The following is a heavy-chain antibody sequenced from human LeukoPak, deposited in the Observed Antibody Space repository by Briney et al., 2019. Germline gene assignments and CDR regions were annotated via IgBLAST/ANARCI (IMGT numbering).Heavy chain of an antibody. CDR2: IRYDGSNK. J-gene: IGHJ6*03. CDR1: GFTFNSYG. V-gene: IGHV3-30*02. D-gene: IGHD2-2*01. CDR3: AKAPYCSSTSCYRGYYMDV. Sequence: PGGSLRLSCAASGFTFNSYGMHWVRQAPGKGLEWVAFIRYDGSNKYYADSVKGRFTISRDNSKNTLFLQMNSLRAEDTAVYYCAKAPYCSSTSCYRGYYMDVWGKGTTVTVSS.